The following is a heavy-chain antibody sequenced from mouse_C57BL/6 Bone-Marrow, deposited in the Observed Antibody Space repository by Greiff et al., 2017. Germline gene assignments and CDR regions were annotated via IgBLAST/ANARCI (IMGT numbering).Heavy chain of an antibody. V-gene: IGHV1-81*01. J-gene: IGHJ4*01. CDR1: GYTFTSYG. D-gene: IGHD2-4*01. CDR3: ASGIYYDSYYYAMDY. CDR2: IYPRSGNT. Sequence: VQRVESGAELARPGASVKLSCKASGYTFTSYGISWVKQRPGQGLEWIGEIYPRSGNTYYNEKVKGKATLTADKSSSTAYMELRSLTSEDSAVYFCASGIYYDSYYYAMDYWGQGTSVTVAS.